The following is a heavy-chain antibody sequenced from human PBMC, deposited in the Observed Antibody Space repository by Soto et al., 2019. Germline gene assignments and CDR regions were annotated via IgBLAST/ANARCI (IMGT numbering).Heavy chain of an antibody. CDR2: ILSSDEK. D-gene: IGHD3-22*01. Sequence: QVTLKESGPVLVKPTETLTLTCTVSGFSLRNARMGVSWIRQPPGKALEWLAHILSSDEKADNTSLKGRLTLSQDTSKSQVVLTMTNMDPVATATYFCARMPAVNYYSYYVAVWGEGTTVTVSS. CDR3: ARMPAVNYYSYYVAV. V-gene: IGHV2-26*01. CDR1: GFSLRNARMG. J-gene: IGHJ6*03.